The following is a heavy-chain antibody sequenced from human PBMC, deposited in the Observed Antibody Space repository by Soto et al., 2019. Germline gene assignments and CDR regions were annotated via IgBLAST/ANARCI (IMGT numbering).Heavy chain of an antibody. D-gene: IGHD4-17*01. Sequence: PSETLSLTCNVSGGSINSGGYYWGWIRQLPGKGLEWIGSISYSGRTYDNPSLQSRVTISIDASKNQFSLKLTSVTTADTSIYYCARRRASDYGGNHHPYYFDRWGQGTLVTVSS. J-gene: IGHJ4*02. V-gene: IGHV4-39*01. CDR1: GGSINSGGYY. CDR2: ISYSGRT. CDR3: ARRRASDYGGNHHPYYFDR.